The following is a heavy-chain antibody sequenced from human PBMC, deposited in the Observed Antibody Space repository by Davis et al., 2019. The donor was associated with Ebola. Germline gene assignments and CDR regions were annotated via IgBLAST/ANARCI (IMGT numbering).Heavy chain of an antibody. CDR2: IWYDGSNK. V-gene: IGHV3-33*01. CDR3: ADLYCSSGTCYFDY. Sequence: GESLKISCTTSGFSFSNYGMHWVRQAPGKGLEWVAVIWYDGSNKYYADSVKGRFNISRDNSKNTLYLQMNSLRAEDTATYYCADLYCSSGTCYFDYWGQGTLVTVSS. J-gene: IGHJ4*02. CDR1: GFSFSNYG. D-gene: IGHD2-2*01.